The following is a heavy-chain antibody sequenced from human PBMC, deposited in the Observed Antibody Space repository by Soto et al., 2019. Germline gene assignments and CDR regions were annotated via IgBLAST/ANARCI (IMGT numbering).Heavy chain of an antibody. V-gene: IGHV1-8*01. Sequence: GTSVKVTCKDSGYALTSNDINWVRQATGQGLEWMGWMNPNSGNTGYAQKFQGRVTMTRNTSISTAYMELSSLRSEDTAVYYCAREERDCSGGSCYSSWFDPWGQGTLVTVSS. CDR3: AREERDCSGGSCYSSWFDP. CDR1: GYALTSND. J-gene: IGHJ5*02. CDR2: MNPNSGNT. D-gene: IGHD2-15*01.